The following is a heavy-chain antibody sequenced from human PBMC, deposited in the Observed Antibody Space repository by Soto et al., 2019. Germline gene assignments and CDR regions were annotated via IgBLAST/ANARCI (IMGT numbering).Heavy chain of an antibody. CDR3: ARIMCGGDCYDFDY. V-gene: IGHV3-33*01. CDR2: IWYDGSNK. CDR1: GFTFSSYG. Sequence: QVQLVESGGGVVQPGRSQRLSCAASGFTFSSYGMHWVRQAPGKGLEWVAVIWYDGSNKYYADSVKGRFTISRDNSKNTLYLQMNSLRAEDTAVYYCARIMCGGDCYDFDYWGQGTLVTVSS. J-gene: IGHJ4*02. D-gene: IGHD2-21*02.